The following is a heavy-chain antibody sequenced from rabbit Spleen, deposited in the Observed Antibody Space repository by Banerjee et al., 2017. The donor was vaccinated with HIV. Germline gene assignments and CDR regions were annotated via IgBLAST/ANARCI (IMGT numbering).Heavy chain of an antibody. Sequence: LEESGGGLVKPGGTLTLTCTVSGFSFSSNWICWVRQAPGKGLEWIACIDTSYGDTDYANWPKGRFTISKTSSTTVTLQMTSLTAADTATYFCASGYSDIYFNLWGQGTLVTVS. CDR3: ASGYSDIYFNL. CDR1: GFSFSSNW. D-gene: IGHD1-1*01. J-gene: IGHJ4*01. V-gene: IGHV1S45*01. CDR2: IDTSYGDT.